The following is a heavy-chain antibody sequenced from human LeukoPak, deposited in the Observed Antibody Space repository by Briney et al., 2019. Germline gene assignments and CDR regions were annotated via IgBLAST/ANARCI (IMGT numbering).Heavy chain of an antibody. Sequence: ASVKVSCKASGYTFTSYGISWVRQAPGQGLEWMGWISAYNGNTNYAQTLQGRVTMTTDTSTSTAYMELRSLRSDDTAVYYCARDSKYYYDSSGYPLWGQGTLVTVSS. CDR1: GYTFTSYG. V-gene: IGHV1-18*01. CDR2: ISAYNGNT. D-gene: IGHD3-22*01. J-gene: IGHJ4*02. CDR3: ARDSKYYYDSSGYPL.